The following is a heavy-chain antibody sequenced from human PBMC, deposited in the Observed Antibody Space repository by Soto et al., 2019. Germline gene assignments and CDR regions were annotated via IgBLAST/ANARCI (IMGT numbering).Heavy chain of an antibody. V-gene: IGHV1-18*01. CDR1: GFTFAIYG. CDR2: INPYNGNT. J-gene: IGHJ6*02. D-gene: IGHD2-15*01. CDR3: ARVVAAAPVYYGMDV. Sequence: QVQLVQSGAEVKKPGASVKVSCKASGFTFAIYGITWVRQAPGQGLEWMGWINPYNGNTNYAQKFQGSVTMTTDTSTSTGYMELRSLRSDDTAVYYCARVVAAAPVYYGMDVWGQGTTVTVSS.